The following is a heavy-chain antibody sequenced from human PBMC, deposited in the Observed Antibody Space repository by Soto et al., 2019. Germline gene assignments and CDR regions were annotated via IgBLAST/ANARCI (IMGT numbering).Heavy chain of an antibody. D-gene: IGHD1-26*01. J-gene: IGHJ4*02. CDR1: GGTFSSYS. Sequence: QVQLVQSGAEVKKPGSSVKVSCKASGGTFSSYSINWVRQAPGQGLEWMGEIIPIFGTGNYAQKFQGRVTITEDEATSTAYMELSSLRSEDTAVYYCARDGGRHSGGIDYWGQGTLVTVSS. CDR3: ARDGGRHSGGIDY. CDR2: IIPIFGTG. V-gene: IGHV1-69*01.